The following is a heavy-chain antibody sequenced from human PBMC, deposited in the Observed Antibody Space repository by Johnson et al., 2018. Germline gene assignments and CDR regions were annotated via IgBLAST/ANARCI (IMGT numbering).Heavy chain of an antibody. J-gene: IGHJ6*02. CDR1: GFTFSSYS. V-gene: IGHV3-48*02. CDR3: ARDGSGSYYNWPHEEEYYYYYYGMDV. CDR2: ISSSSSTI. D-gene: IGHD3-10*01. Sequence: VQLVESGGGVVQPGRSLRLSCAASGFTFSSYSMNWVRQAPGKGLEWVSYISSSSSTIYYADSVKGRFTISRDNAKNSLYLQMNSLRDEDTAVYYCARDGSGSYYNWPHEEEYYYYYYGMDVWGQGTTVTVSS.